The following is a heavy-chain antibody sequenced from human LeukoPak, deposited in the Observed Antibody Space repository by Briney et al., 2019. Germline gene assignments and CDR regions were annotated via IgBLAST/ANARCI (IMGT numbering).Heavy chain of an antibody. V-gene: IGHV3-21*01. CDR1: GFTFSTYW. Sequence: GGSLRLSCAASGFTFSTYWMNWVRQAPGKGLEWVSSISSSSSYIYYADSVKGRFTISRDNAKNSLYLQMNSLRAEDTAVYYCAREMLGYCTNGVCSTLDYWGQGTLVTVSS. CDR2: ISSSSSYI. CDR3: AREMLGYCTNGVCSTLDY. J-gene: IGHJ4*02. D-gene: IGHD2-8*01.